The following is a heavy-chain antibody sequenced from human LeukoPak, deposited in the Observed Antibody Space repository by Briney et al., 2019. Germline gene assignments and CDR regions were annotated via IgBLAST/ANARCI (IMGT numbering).Heavy chain of an antibody. CDR1: GFTFDDYA. CDR2: IRGDGGST. Sequence: GGSLRLSCAASGFTFDDYAMHWVRQAPGKGLEWVSLIRGDGGSTYYADSVKGRFTISRDNSKNSLYLQMNSLRTEDTALYYCAPEWFGDRTEPLNWFDPWGQGTLVTVSS. V-gene: IGHV3-43*02. D-gene: IGHD3-10*01. CDR3: APEWFGDRTEPLNWFDP. J-gene: IGHJ5*02.